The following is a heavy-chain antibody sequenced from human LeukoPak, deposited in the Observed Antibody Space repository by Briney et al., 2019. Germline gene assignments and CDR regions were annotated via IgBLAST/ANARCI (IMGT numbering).Heavy chain of an antibody. CDR1: GGSVSSGTYY. CDR3: ARVEWFGELSPFDI. J-gene: IGHJ3*02. V-gene: IGHV4-61*01. D-gene: IGHD3-10*01. Sequence: SEILSLTCTVSGGSVSSGTYYWSWFRQPPGEGLEWIGYIYYSGSTNYNPSLKSRVTISVDTSKNQFSLKLSSVTAADTAVYYCARVEWFGELSPFDIWGQGTMVTVSS. CDR2: IYYSGST.